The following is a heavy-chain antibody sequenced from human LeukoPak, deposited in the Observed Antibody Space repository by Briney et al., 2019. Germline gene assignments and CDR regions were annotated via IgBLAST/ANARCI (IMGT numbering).Heavy chain of an antibody. D-gene: IGHD5-12*01. Sequence: GGSLRLSCAASGFTFNNYAMGWVRQAPGKGLEWVSTLSGTGRSTYYADSVKGRFSVSRDNSKNTLYLEMNSLRGEDTAMYYWERDKLVGGFSSPRLFDSWGQGTLVTVCS. CDR3: ERDKLVGGFSSPRLFDS. J-gene: IGHJ4*02. CDR2: LSGTGRST. V-gene: IGHV3-23*01. CDR1: GFTFNNYA.